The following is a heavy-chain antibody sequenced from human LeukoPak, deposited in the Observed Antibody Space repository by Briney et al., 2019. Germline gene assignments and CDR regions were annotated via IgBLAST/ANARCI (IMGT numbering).Heavy chain of an antibody. CDR1: GFTFSSYA. V-gene: IGHV3-23*01. Sequence: GGSLRLSCAASGFTFSSYAMGWVRQAPGKGLEWVSAISGSGGSTYYADSVKGRFTISRDNSKNTLYLQMNSLRAEDTAVYYCAKPTVNVYYYYYGMDVWGQGATVTVSS. D-gene: IGHD3-22*01. J-gene: IGHJ6*02. CDR2: ISGSGGST. CDR3: AKPTVNVYYYYYGMDV.